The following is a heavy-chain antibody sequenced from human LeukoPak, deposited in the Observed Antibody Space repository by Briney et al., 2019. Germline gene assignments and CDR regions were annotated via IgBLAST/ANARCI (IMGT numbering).Heavy chain of an antibody. CDR1: GGSITSTSFY. CDR2: IYYSGST. D-gene: IGHD3-22*01. J-gene: IGHJ5*02. Sequence: SETLSLTCTVSGGSITSTSFYWGWIRQPPGKGLAWLGSIYYSGSTYDNPSLKSRVTISVDRSKNQFSLKLSSVTAADTAVYYCARLYYDSRGYYWFDRWGQGTLVTVSA. V-gene: IGHV4-39*01. CDR3: ARLYYDSRGYYWFDR.